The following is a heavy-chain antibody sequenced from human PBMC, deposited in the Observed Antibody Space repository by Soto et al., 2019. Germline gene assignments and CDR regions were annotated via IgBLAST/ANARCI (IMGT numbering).Heavy chain of an antibody. CDR1: GFTFSSYS. D-gene: IGHD2-2*01. CDR2: ISSSSYI. CDR3: ASGCISTSCLYNWFDP. V-gene: IGHV3-21*01. J-gene: IGHJ5*02. Sequence: PGGSLILSCAASGFTFSSYSMNWVRQAPGKGLEWVSSISSSSYIYYADSVKGRFTISRDNAKNSLYLQMNSLRAEDTAVYYCASGCISTSCLYNWFDPWGQGTLVTVSS.